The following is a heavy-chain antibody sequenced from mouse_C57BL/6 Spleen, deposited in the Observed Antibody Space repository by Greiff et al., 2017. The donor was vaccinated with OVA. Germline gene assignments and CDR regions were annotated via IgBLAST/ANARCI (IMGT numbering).Heavy chain of an antibody. CDR2: INPGSGGT. D-gene: IGHD4-1*01. J-gene: IGHJ2*01. Sequence: QVQLQQSGAELVRPGTSVKVSCKASGYAFTNYLIEWVKQRPGQGLEWIGVINPGSGGTNYNEKFKGKATLTADKASSTAYMQLSSLTSEDSAVYFCARSGSGTENYFDYWGQGTTLTVSS. CDR1: GYAFTNYL. V-gene: IGHV1-54*01. CDR3: ARSGSGTENYFDY.